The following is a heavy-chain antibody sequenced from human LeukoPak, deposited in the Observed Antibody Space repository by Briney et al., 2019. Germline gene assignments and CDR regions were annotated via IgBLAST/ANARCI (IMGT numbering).Heavy chain of an antibody. CDR1: GYTFTSYG. V-gene: IGHV1-18*01. CDR2: ISAYNGNT. J-gene: IGHJ6*03. CDR3: ARAVSDCSSTSCYENYYYYYYMDV. Sequence: ASVKVSCKXSGYTFTSYGISWVRQAPGQGLEWMGWISAYNGNTNYAQKLQGRVTMTTDTSTSTAYMELRSLRSDDTAVYYCARAVSDCSSTSCYENYYYYYYMDVWGKGTTVTVSS. D-gene: IGHD2-2*01.